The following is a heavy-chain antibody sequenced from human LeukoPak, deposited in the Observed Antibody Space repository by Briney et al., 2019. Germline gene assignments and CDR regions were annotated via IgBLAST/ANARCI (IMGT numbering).Heavy chain of an antibody. D-gene: IGHD3-22*01. J-gene: IGHJ3*02. V-gene: IGHV3-48*03. CDR2: ISSSGSTI. CDR3: ARARYDSNAFDI. CDR1: GFTFSSYE. Sequence: PGGSLRLSCAASGFTFSSYEMNWVRQAPGKGLEWVSYISSSGSTIYYADSVKGRFTISRDNAKNSLYLQMNSLRAEDTAVYYCARARYDSNAFDIWGQGTMVTVSS.